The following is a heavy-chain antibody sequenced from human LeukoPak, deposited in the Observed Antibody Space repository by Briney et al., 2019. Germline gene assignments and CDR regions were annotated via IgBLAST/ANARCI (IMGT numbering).Heavy chain of an antibody. D-gene: IGHD5-18*01. J-gene: IGHJ4*02. CDR3: AKENSYGDYYFDY. V-gene: IGHV3-43D*03. CDR2: ISRDGGST. CDR1: GFTFDDYA. Sequence: GGSLRLSCAASGFTFDDYAMHWVRQAPGKGLEWVSLISRDGGSTYYADSVKGRFTISRDNSKNSLYLQMNSLRAEDTALYYCAKENSYGDYYFDYWGQGTLVTVSS.